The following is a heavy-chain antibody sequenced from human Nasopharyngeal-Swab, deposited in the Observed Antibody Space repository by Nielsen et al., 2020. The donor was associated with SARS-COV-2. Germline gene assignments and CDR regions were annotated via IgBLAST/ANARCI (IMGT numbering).Heavy chain of an antibody. CDR3: AKDVHGDYGGIDY. Sequence: GESLKISCAASGFTFSSSGMDWVRQAPGKGLEWVAVISYDGSNESYGDSVKGRFTISRDNSKNTLYLQMNNLRVDDTAVYYCAKDVHGDYGGIDYWGQGILVTVSS. D-gene: IGHD4-17*01. J-gene: IGHJ4*02. CDR1: GFTFSSSG. CDR2: ISYDGSNE. V-gene: IGHV3-30*18.